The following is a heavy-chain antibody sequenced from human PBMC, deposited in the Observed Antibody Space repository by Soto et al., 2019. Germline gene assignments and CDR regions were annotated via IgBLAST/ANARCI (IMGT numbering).Heavy chain of an antibody. J-gene: IGHJ4*02. CDR3: ARAGYNWHDDPHNPTKC. V-gene: IGHV1-18*01. Sequence: ASVKVSCKASGYTFTSYGISWVRQAPGQGLEWMGWISAYNGNTNYAQKLQGRVTMTTDTSTSTAYMELRSLRSDDTALYYCARAGYNWHDDPHNPTKCWGQRTLVTLCS. D-gene: IGHD1-20*01. CDR2: ISAYNGNT. CDR1: GYTFTSYG.